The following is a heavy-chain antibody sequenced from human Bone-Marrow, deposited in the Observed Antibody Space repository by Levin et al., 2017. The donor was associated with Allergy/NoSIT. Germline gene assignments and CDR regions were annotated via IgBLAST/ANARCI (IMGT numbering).Heavy chain of an antibody. CDR2: INPKTGAT. J-gene: IGHJ1*01. CDR1: SYTFIAYY. D-gene: IGHD2-2*01. Sequence: PGGSLRLSCKAFSYTFIAYYIHWVRQAPGQGLEWMGWINPKTGATNYAQKFQGRVTLTRDTSITTAYMELNRLRSDDTAVFYCARAAQFGSAAAWDLHFWGQGTLVTVAS. V-gene: IGHV1-2*02. CDR3: ARAAQFGSAAAWDLHF.